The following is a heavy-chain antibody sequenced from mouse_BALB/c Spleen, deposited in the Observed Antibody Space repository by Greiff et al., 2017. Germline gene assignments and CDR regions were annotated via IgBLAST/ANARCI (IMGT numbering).Heavy chain of an antibody. V-gene: IGHV3-2*02. D-gene: IGHD1-1*01. J-gene: IGHJ1*01. CDR2: ISYSGST. Sequence: EVKLEESGPGLVKPSQSLSLTCTVTGYSITSDYAWNWIRQFPGNKLEWMGYISYSGSTSYNPSLKSRISITRDTSKNQFFLQLNSVTTEDTATYYCARCRDFYGSSYPYFDVWGAGTTVTVSS. CDR3: ARCRDFYGSSYPYFDV. CDR1: GYSITSDYA.